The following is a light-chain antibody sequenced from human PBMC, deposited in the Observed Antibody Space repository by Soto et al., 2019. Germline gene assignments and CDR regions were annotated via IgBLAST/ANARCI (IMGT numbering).Light chain of an antibody. V-gene: IGKV3D-15*01. Sequence: EIVMTQSPATLSVSPGERATITCRASQSVGSGLAWYQQKPGQAPRLVIYDVFTMDTGVPTRISGSGSGTEFTLTISSLQPDDFATYYCQQYKSYPWTFGQGTKVDI. J-gene: IGKJ1*01. CDR2: DVF. CDR1: QSVGSG. CDR3: QQYKSYPWT.